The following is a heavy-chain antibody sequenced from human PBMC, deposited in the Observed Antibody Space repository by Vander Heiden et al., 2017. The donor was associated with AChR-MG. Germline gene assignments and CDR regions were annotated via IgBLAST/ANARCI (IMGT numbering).Heavy chain of an antibody. CDR2: IFLDGSGT. J-gene: IGHJ6*02. Sequence: ELHLVESGGGVVQPGKYLRLSCTASGLTRRNYAMHWVRQAPGKGLEWVAGIFLDGSGTGYAESVKGRFTISTDNTKNFLYLQMNSLRLEDTALYYCGKDLSPGGLDVWGQGTTVTVSS. CDR3: GKDLSPGGLDV. V-gene: IGHV3-9*01. CDR1: GLTRRNYA. D-gene: IGHD1-1*01.